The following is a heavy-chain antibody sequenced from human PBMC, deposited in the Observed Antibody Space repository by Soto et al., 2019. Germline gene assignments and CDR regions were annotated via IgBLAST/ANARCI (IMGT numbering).Heavy chain of an antibody. CDR3: ANVGYYDSSGYYYY. J-gene: IGHJ4*02. Sequence: GGSLRLSCAASGFTFSSYGMHWVRQAPGKGLEWVAVISYDGSNKYYADSVKGRFTISRDNSKNTLYLQMNSLRAEDTAVYYCANVGYYDSSGYYYYWGQGTLVTVSS. V-gene: IGHV3-30*18. CDR2: ISYDGSNK. CDR1: GFTFSSYG. D-gene: IGHD3-22*01.